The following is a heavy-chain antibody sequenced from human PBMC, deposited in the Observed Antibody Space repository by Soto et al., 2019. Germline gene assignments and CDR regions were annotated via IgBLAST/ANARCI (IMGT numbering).Heavy chain of an antibody. CDR3: AREILSYYYYYGMDV. V-gene: IGHV3-33*01. D-gene: IGHD3-10*01. CDR2: IWYDGSNK. Sequence: GGSLRLSCAASGFTFSSYGMHWVRQAPGKGLEWVAVIWYDGSNKYYADSVKGRFTISRDNSKSTLYLQMNSLRAEDTAVYYCAREILSYYYYYGMDVWGQGTTVTVSS. J-gene: IGHJ6*02. CDR1: GFTFSSYG.